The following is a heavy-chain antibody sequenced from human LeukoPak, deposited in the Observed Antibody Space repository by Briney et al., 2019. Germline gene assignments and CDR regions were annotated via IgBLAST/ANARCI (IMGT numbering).Heavy chain of an antibody. Sequence: GGSLRLSCEGSAFIFSGHWMNWVRQTPGKGLEWVASIKEDGSERQYVDSVKGRFSISRDNTKGSLFLQLNSLRAEDTAVYYCARGWGFSPGDIWGQGTMVTVSS. D-gene: IGHD2/OR15-2a*01. CDR2: IKEDGSER. CDR1: AFIFSGHW. J-gene: IGHJ3*02. V-gene: IGHV3-7*03. CDR3: ARGWGFSPGDI.